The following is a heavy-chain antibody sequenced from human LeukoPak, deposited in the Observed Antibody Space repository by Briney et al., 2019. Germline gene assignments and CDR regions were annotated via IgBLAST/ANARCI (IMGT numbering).Heavy chain of an antibody. J-gene: IGHJ6*02. CDR3: ARVHYYGSGSYSTYYYYYGMDV. V-gene: IGHV4-31*03. CDR1: GGSISSGGYY. CDR2: IYYSGST. Sequence: SETLSLTCTVSGGSISSGGYYWTWIPQHPGKALGGMGYIYYSGSTYYNPSLKSRVTISVDTSKNQFSLKLSSVTAADTAVYYCARVHYYGSGSYSTYYYYYGMDVWGQGTTVTVSS. D-gene: IGHD3-10*01.